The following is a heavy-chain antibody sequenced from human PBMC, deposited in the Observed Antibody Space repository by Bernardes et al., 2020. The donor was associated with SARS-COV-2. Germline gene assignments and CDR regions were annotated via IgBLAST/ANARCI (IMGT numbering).Heavy chain of an antibody. D-gene: IGHD3-10*01. CDR3: ARGLSGSRNYNIFGIDY. J-gene: IGHJ4*02. CDR2: IYSGGST. Sequence: GGSLRLSCAASGFTVRNTCMNWVRQAPGKGLECVSVIYSGGSTNYAASVKGRFTISRDNSKNTPYLQMNSMRAEDTAGYYCARGLSGSRNYNIFGIDYWGQGTLV. CDR1: GFTVRNTC. V-gene: IGHV3-66*02.